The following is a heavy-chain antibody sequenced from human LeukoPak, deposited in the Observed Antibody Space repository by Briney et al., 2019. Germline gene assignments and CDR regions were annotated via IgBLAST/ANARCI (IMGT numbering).Heavy chain of an antibody. J-gene: IGHJ4*02. CDR2: IYSGGST. D-gene: IGHD3-10*01. CDR1: GFTVSSNY. V-gene: IGHV3-53*05. CDR3: AKDRNTYGSGSYYLFLDY. Sequence: GGSLRLSCAASGFTVSSNYMSWVRQAPGKGLEWVSVIYSGGSTYYADSVKGRFTISRDNSKNTLYLQMNSLRAEDTAVYYCAKDRNTYGSGSYYLFLDYWGQGTLVTVSS.